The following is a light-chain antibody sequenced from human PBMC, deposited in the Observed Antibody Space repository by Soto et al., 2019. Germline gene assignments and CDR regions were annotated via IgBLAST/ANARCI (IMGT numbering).Light chain of an antibody. J-gene: IGLJ2*01. V-gene: IGLV2-14*01. CDR3: SSYTSSSTLVL. CDR1: SSDVGGYNY. Sequence: QSALTQPASVSGSPGQSITISCTGTSSDVGGYNYVSWYQQHPGKAPKLMIYDVSNRPSGVSNRFSGSKSGNTASLTISGVQAEDEADDYCSSYTSSSTLVLFGGGTKLTVL. CDR2: DVS.